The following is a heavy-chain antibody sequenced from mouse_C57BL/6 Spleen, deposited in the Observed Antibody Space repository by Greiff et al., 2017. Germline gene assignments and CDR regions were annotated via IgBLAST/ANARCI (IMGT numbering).Heavy chain of an antibody. V-gene: IGHV2-6-1*01. D-gene: IGHD2-3*01. CDR1: GFSFTSYG. CDR2: IWSDGST. Sequence: VQLQQSGPGLVAPSQSLSITCTVSGFSFTSYGVHWVRQPPGKGLEWLVVIWSDGSTTYNSALKSRLSISKDNSKSQVFLKMNSLQTDDTAMYYCARHWRGYSYYAMDYWGQGTSVTVSS. CDR3: ARHWRGYSYYAMDY. J-gene: IGHJ4*01.